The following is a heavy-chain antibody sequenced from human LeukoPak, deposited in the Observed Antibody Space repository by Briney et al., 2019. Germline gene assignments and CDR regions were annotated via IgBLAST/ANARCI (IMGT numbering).Heavy chain of an antibody. CDR3: AKVVDEYYYDSSGYYDY. J-gene: IGHJ4*02. CDR1: GFTFSSYA. V-gene: IGHV3-23*01. D-gene: IGHD3-22*01. Sequence: GGSLRLSCAASGFTFSSYAMSWVRQAPGKGLEWVSAISGSGGSTYYADSVKGRFTISRDNSKNTLYLQMNSLRAEDTAVYYCAKVVDEYYYDSSGYYDYWGQGTLVTVSS. CDR2: ISGSGGST.